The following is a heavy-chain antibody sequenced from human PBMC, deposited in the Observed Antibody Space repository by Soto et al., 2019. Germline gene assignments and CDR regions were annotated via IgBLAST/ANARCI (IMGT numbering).Heavy chain of an antibody. V-gene: IGHV4-59*01. CDR2: IYYSGST. CDR3: ARGREGLNYDFWSGSYYYYGMDV. CDR1: GGSISSYY. Sequence: LSETLSLTCTVSGGSISSYYWSWIRQPPGKGLEWIGYIYYSGSTNYNPSLKSRVTISVDTSKNQFSLKLSSVTAADTAVYYCARGREGLNYDFWSGSYYYYGMDVWGQGTTVTVSS. J-gene: IGHJ6*02. D-gene: IGHD3-3*01.